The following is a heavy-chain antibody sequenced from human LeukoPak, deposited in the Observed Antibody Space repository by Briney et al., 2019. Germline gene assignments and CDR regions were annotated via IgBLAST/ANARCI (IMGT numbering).Heavy chain of an antibody. CDR1: GYTFTSYG. Sequence: ASVRVSCKASGYTFTSYGISWVRQAPGQGLEWMGWISAYNGNTNYAQKLQGRVTMTTDTSTSTAYMELRSLRSDDTAVYYCAREASGYDCLDYWGQGTLVTVSS. J-gene: IGHJ4*02. CDR2: ISAYNGNT. CDR3: AREASGYDCLDY. V-gene: IGHV1-18*01. D-gene: IGHD5-12*01.